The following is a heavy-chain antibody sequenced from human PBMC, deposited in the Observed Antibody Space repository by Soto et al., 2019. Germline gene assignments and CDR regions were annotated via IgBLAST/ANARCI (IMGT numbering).Heavy chain of an antibody. Sequence: VSGPTLVNPTETLTLTCTVPGFSLSNARIGVSWIRQPPGKALECLAHIFSNDEKSYSTSLKSRLTISKDTSKSQVVLTMTNMDPVDTATYYCARIDLFVGGYYFDYWGQGPPVTVS. J-gene: IGHJ4*02. V-gene: IGHV2-26*01. CDR2: IFSNDEK. D-gene: IGHD2-21*01. CDR3: ARIDLFVGGYYFDY. CDR1: GFSLSNARIG.